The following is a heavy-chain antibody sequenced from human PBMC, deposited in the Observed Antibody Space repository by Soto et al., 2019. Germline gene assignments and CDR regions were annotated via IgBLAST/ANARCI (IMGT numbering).Heavy chain of an antibody. CDR3: ARGPDDSDVPRWDY. CDR2: INHRGGTT. V-gene: IGHV1-46*02. Sequence: QVQLVESGAEVRKPGASVSLSCETSGYNFNQYYIHWVRQAPGQGLEWMGIINHRGGTTEYAHEFRGRVTATGATTTSTAYMQFSSLSSEDTAVYFCARGPDDSDVPRWDYWGQGTLVTVSS. D-gene: IGHD4-17*01. CDR1: GYNFNQYY. J-gene: IGHJ4*02.